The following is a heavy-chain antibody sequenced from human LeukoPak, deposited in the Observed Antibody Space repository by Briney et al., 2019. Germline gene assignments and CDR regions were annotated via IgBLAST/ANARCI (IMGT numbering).Heavy chain of an antibody. CDR3: ASPHDYGDYEVAFDI. CDR1: GGTFSSHA. J-gene: IGHJ3*02. D-gene: IGHD4-17*01. CDR2: IIPILGIA. V-gene: IGHV1-69*04. Sequence: ASVKVSCKASGGTFSSHAIIWVRQAPGQGLEWMGRIIPILGIAKYAQKFQGRVTIIADKSTSTAYMELSSLRSEDTAVYYCASPHDYGDYEVAFDIWGQGTMVTVSS.